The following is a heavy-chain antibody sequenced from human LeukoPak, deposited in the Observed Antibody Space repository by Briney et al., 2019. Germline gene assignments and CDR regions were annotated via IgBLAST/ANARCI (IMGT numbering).Heavy chain of an antibody. D-gene: IGHD2-2*01. J-gene: IGHJ4*02. CDR1: GYTFTSYD. Sequence: ASVKVSCKDSGYTFTSYDINWVRQATGQGLEWMGWMNPNSGNTGYAQKFQGRVTMTRYTSISTAYMELSSLRSEDTAVYYCARRKSSTSPLEPIDYWGQGTLVTVSS. CDR2: MNPNSGNT. V-gene: IGHV1-8*01. CDR3: ARRKSSTSPLEPIDY.